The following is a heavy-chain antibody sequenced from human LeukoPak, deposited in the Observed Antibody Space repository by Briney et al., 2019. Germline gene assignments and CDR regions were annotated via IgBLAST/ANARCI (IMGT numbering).Heavy chain of an antibody. CDR3: VRPELPGWSVLFDF. CDR1: GFTVSSNY. CDR2: IKQDGSEK. D-gene: IGHD2-15*01. Sequence: GGSLRLSCAASGFTVSSNYMSWVRQAPGKGLEWVANIKQDGSEKYYVDSVKGRFTISRDNAQNSLFLQMNSLRADDTAVYYCVRPELPGWSVLFDFWGQGTLVTVSS. J-gene: IGHJ4*02. V-gene: IGHV3-7*01.